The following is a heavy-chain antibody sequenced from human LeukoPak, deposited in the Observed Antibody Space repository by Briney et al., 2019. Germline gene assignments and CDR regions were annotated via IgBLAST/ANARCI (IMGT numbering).Heavy chain of an antibody. D-gene: IGHD6-19*01. CDR2: IKEDGSEK. CDR3: AREKWLSD. J-gene: IGHJ4*02. V-gene: IGHV3-7*01. Sequence: GSLRLSCAASGFTFSSYAMAWVRQAPGKGLEWVANIKEDGSEKYYVDSVKGRFTISRDNAKNSLYLQMNSLRAEDTAVYYCAREKWLSDWGQGTLVTVSS. CDR1: GFTFSSYA.